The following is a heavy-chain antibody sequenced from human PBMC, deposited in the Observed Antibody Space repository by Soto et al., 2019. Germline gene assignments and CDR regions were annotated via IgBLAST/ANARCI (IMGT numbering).Heavy chain of an antibody. CDR1: GFTFSSYS. D-gene: IGHD6-19*01. CDR3: ARTGIAVAGYDAFDI. CDR2: ISSSSSYI. J-gene: IGHJ3*02. V-gene: IGHV3-21*01. Sequence: GGSLRLSCAASGFTFSSYSMNWVRQAPGKGLEWVSSISSSSSYIYYADSVKGRFTISRDNAKNSLYLQMNSLRAEDTAVYYCARTGIAVAGYDAFDIWGQGTMVTVSS.